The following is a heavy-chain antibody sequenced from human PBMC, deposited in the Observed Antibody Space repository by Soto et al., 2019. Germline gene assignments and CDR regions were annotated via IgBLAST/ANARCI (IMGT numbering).Heavy chain of an antibody. CDR2: ISSDGSEK. J-gene: IGHJ4*02. D-gene: IGHD1-1*01. Sequence: GGSLRLSCVASGFTFSNYAMHWVRQAPGKGLGWVAVISSDGSEKYYLDSVRDRFTISRDNSKNTLYLQMNNLRPEDTAMYYCANSWTTLTTGFDFWGPGALVTVSS. V-gene: IGHV3-30*18. CDR1: GFTFSNYA. CDR3: ANSWTTLTTGFDF.